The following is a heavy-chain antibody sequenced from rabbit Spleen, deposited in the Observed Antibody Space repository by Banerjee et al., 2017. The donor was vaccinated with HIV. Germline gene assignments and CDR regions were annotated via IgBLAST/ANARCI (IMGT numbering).Heavy chain of an antibody. D-gene: IGHD6-1*01. CDR1: GFYFSDRDV. Sequence: QEQLEESGGGLVQPEGSLTLTCKASGFYFSDRDVMWWVRQAPGKGLEWIACINTATGKGVYASWAKGRLTISRTSSTTVTLQMTSLTAADTATYFCVRDAGATLYGYIDLNFWGPGTLVTVS. CDR3: VRDAGATLYGYIDLNF. V-gene: IGHV1S45*01. CDR2: INTATGKG. J-gene: IGHJ4*01.